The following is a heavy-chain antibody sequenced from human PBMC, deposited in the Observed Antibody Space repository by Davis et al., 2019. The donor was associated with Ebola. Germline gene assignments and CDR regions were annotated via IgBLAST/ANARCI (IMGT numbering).Heavy chain of an antibody. CDR3: ARSVTMVRGVMFRADNWFDP. CDR2: IYYSGTT. Sequence: SETLSLTCTVSGDSISNVNYYWGWIRQPPGKGLEWIGSIYYSGTTYYNPSLKSRVTISIDTSRNQFSLRLSSVTAADTAVYYCARSVTMVRGVMFRADNWFDPWGQGTLVTVSS. J-gene: IGHJ5*02. CDR1: GDSISNVNYY. V-gene: IGHV4-39*01. D-gene: IGHD3-10*01.